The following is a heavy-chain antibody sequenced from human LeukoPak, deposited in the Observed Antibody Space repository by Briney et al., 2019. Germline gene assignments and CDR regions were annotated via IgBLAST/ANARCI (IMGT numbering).Heavy chain of an antibody. Sequence: SETLSLTCTVSGGSISSSSYYWSWIRQPAGKGLEWIGRIYTSGSTNYNPSLKSRVTISVDTSKNHFSLKLSSVTAADTAVYYCARGRGVRGGNFDYWGQGTLVTVSS. CDR2: IYTSGST. CDR3: ARGRGVRGGNFDY. J-gene: IGHJ4*02. D-gene: IGHD3-10*01. V-gene: IGHV4-61*02. CDR1: GGSISSSSYY.